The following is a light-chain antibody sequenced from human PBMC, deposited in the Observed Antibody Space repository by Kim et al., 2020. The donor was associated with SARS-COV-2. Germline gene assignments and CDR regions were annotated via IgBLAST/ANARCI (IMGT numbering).Light chain of an antibody. CDR1: QSISTY. CDR3: QQSYSTPRT. CDR2: AAS. V-gene: IGKV1-39*01. Sequence: ASVGDRVTITCRASQSISTYLNWYQQKPGKAPKLLIYAASSLQSGVPSTFSGSGSGTDFTLTISSLQPEDFAIYYCQQSYSTPRTFGQGTKVDIK. J-gene: IGKJ1*01.